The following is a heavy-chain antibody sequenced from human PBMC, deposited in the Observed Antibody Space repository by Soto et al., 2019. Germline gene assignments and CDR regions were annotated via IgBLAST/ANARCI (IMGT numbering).Heavy chain of an antibody. D-gene: IGHD5-18*01. J-gene: IGHJ4*02. CDR2: IYWDDDK. CDR3: AHLPWKQLWPRAPLDH. V-gene: IGHV2-5*02. Sequence: SGPTLVNPTQTLTLTCTFSGFSLSTSGVGVGWIRQPPGKALEWLGIIYWDDDKRYRPSLKSRLTITKDTSKNQLVLTMTNMDPVDTATYYCAHLPWKQLWPRAPLDHWGQGTRVTVSS. CDR1: GFSLSTSGVG.